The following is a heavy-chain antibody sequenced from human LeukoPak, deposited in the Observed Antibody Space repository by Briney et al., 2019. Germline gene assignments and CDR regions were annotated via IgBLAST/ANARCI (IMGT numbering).Heavy chain of an antibody. CDR2: INIEGSTT. V-gene: IGHV3-74*03. D-gene: IGHD1-1*01. CDR1: GFSLSSYW. J-gene: IGHJ4*02. Sequence: GGSLRLSCVASGFSLSSYWVHWVRQAPGKGLVWVSRINIEGSTTTYEDSVKGRFTISRDNAKKTVSLQMNSLRAEDTAVYYCVSDHTGHDDYWGQGTLVTVSS. CDR3: VSDHTGHDDY.